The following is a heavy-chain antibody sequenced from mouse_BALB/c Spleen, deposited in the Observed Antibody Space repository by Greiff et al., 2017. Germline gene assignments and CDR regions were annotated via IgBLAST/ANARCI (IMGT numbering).Heavy chain of an antibody. V-gene: IGHV5-6-2*01. Sequence: EVNVVESGGGLVKLGGSLKLSCAASGFTFSSYYMSWVRQTPEKRLELVAAINSNGGSTYYPDTVKGRFTISRDNAKNTLYLQMSSLKSEDTALYYCARLRYDSRGHGATLTESS. J-gene: IGHJ2*01. CDR3: ARLRYDS. CDR1: GFTFSSYY. CDR2: INSNGGST.